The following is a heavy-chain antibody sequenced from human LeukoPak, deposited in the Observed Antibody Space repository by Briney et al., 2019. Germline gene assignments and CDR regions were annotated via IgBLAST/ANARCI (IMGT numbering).Heavy chain of an antibody. CDR1: GGSISSGSYY. D-gene: IGHD3-10*01. J-gene: IGHJ3*02. CDR2: IYTSGST. V-gene: IGHV4-61*02. Sequence: SETLSLTCTVSGGSISSGSYYWSWIRQPAGKGLEWIGRIYTSGSTNYNPSLKSRVTISVDTSKNQFSLKLSSVTAADTAVYYCARGGPPGHDAFDIWGQGTMVTVSS. CDR3: ARGGPPGHDAFDI.